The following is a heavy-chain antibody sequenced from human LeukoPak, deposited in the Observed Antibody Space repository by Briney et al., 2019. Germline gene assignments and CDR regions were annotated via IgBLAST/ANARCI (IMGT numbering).Heavy chain of an antibody. D-gene: IGHD3-3*01. CDR3: ATFGVVIPYYHYYYMDV. J-gene: IGHJ6*03. V-gene: IGHV3-74*01. Sequence: PGGSLRLSCAASGFTFNSYWMHWVRQAPGKGLVWVSRINTDGSSTSYADSVKGRFTISRDNAKNTLYLQMNSLRAEDTAVYYCATFGVVIPYYHYYYMDVWGKGTTVTVSS. CDR2: INTDGSST. CDR1: GFTFNSYW.